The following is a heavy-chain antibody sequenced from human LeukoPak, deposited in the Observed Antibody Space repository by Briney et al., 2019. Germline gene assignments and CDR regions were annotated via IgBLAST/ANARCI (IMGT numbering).Heavy chain of an antibody. D-gene: IGHD6-6*01. CDR3: ARELGSYSSSSQGDY. J-gene: IGHJ4*02. CDR2: ISSSNNYI. V-gene: IGHV3-21*01. CDR1: GFTFISYS. Sequence: GGSLRLSCAASGFTFISYSMNWVRQAPGKGLEWVSSISSSNNYIYYADSVKGRFTISRDNAKNSLYLQMNSLRAEDTAVYYCARELGSYSSSSQGDYWGQGTLVTVSS.